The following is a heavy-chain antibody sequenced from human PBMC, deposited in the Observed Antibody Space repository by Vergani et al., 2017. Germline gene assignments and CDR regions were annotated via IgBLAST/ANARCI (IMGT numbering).Heavy chain of an antibody. D-gene: IGHD4-17*01. CDR3: ARPSWGPTVTTDRAYCYGMDV. V-gene: IGHV1-69*13. CDR1: GYTLTELS. J-gene: IGHJ6*02. Sequence: QVQLVQSGAEVKKPGASVKVSCKVSGYTLTELSMHWVRQAPGQGLEWMGRIIPIFGTANYAQKFQGRVTITADESTSTAYMELSSLRSEDTAVYYCARPSWGPTVTTDRAYCYGMDVWGQGTTVTVSS. CDR2: IIPIFGTA.